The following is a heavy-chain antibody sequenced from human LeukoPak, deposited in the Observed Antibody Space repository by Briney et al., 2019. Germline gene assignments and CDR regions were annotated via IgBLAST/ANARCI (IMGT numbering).Heavy chain of an antibody. D-gene: IGHD1-26*01. V-gene: IGHV1-2*02. CDR3: ASRGIVGATTDFDY. CDR1: GYTFTDYY. Sequence: ASVKVSCKASGYTFTDYYMHWVRQAPGQGLEWMGWINPNSGGTNYAQKFQGRVTMTRDTSISTAYMELSRLRSDDTAVYYCASRGIVGATTDFDYWGQGTLVTVSS. CDR2: INPNSGGT. J-gene: IGHJ4*02.